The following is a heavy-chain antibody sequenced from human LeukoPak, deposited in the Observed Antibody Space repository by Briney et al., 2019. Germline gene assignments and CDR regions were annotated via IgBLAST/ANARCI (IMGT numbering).Heavy chain of an antibody. Sequence: SETLSLTCTVSGGSISSYYWSWIRQPPGKGLEWIGYIYYSGSTNYNPSLKSRVTISVDTSKNQFSLKLSSVTAADTAVSYCARRQPPWILLRGGTFDYWGQGTLVTVSS. CDR3: ARRQPPWILLRGGTFDY. J-gene: IGHJ4*02. CDR2: IYYSGST. CDR1: GGSISSYY. D-gene: IGHD5-18*01. V-gene: IGHV4-59*08.